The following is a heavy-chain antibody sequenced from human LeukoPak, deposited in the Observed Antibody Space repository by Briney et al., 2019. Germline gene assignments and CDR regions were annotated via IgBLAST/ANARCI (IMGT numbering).Heavy chain of an antibody. J-gene: IGHJ4*02. D-gene: IGHD3-10*01. Sequence: GGSLRLSCAASGFTFSSYAMHWVRQAPGKGLEWAAVISYDGSNKYYADSVKGRFTISRDNSKNTLYLQMNSLRAEDTAVYYCARSYYGSGSYYKEPIDYWGQGTLVTVSS. CDR3: ARSYYGSGSYYKEPIDY. CDR2: ISYDGSNK. V-gene: IGHV3-30-3*01. CDR1: GFTFSSYA.